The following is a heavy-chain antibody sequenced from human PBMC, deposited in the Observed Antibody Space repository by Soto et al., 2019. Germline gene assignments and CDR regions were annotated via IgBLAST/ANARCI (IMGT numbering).Heavy chain of an antibody. CDR3: ARAVSHFYHYYYMDV. Sequence: QVQLVQSGAEVKKPGASVKVSCKASGYTFTTYDISWVRQAPGQGLEWMGWISAFNGNTNYAQKLKGRVTMTTDTSTSTAYMELRSLRSDDTAVYYCARAVSHFYHYYYMDVWGKGTTVTVSS. CDR2: ISAFNGNT. J-gene: IGHJ6*03. D-gene: IGHD2-8*01. V-gene: IGHV1-18*01. CDR1: GYTFTTYD.